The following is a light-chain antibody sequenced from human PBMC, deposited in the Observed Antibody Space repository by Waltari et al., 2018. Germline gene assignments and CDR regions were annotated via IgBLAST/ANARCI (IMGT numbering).Light chain of an antibody. V-gene: IGLV3-19*01. Sequence: SSELTQDPAVSVALGQTVRITCQGASLRTYYVSWFHQKPGQAPALVIYGKNNRPSVIPDRFSASSSGSTASLTIIGAQAEDEADYYCHSRDSSGNVLIGGGTKLTVV. CDR3: HSRDSSGNVL. CDR2: GKN. CDR1: SLRTYY. J-gene: IGLJ2*01.